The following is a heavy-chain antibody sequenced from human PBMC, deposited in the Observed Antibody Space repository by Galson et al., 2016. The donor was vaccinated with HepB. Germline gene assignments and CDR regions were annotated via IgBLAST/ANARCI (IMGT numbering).Heavy chain of an antibody. D-gene: IGHD3-16*01. CDR3: ARVVYDKGAAMDV. V-gene: IGHV3-48*01. CDR2: ISSSSSTI. CDR1: GFTSSTYT. Sequence: SLRLSCAASGFTSSTYTYDINWVRQAPGKGLEWVSYISSSSSTISYADSVKGRFTISRDNAKNSLYLQMNSLRAEDTAVYYWARVVYDKGAAMDVWGQGTTVTVSS. J-gene: IGHJ6*02.